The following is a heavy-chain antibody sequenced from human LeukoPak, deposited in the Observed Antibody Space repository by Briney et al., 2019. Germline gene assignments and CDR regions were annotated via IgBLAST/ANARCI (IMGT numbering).Heavy chain of an antibody. CDR1: GYTFTRYG. CDR2: ISGYNGNI. Sequence: ASVKVSCKASGYTFTRYGISWVRQAPGQGLEWMGWISGYNGNIKYAQKVQGRVTMTTDTSTSTAYMELRSLRSDDTAVYYCARDPVDTASLIDSYGMDVWGQGTTVTVSS. J-gene: IGHJ6*02. V-gene: IGHV1-18*01. D-gene: IGHD5-18*01. CDR3: ARDPVDTASLIDSYGMDV.